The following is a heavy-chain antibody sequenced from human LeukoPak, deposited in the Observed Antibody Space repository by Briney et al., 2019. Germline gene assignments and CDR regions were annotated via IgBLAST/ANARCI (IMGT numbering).Heavy chain of an antibody. CDR3: ARLNSPYYLDY. CDR1: GASISSYY. V-gene: IGHV4-59*08. Sequence: SETLSLTCSVSGASISSYYWSWIRQLPGKGLEWIGYIYYSGSTNYNPSLKSRVTISVDTSKIQLSLKLSSVTAADTAVYYCARLNSPYYLDYWGQGTLVTVSS. J-gene: IGHJ4*02. D-gene: IGHD2-8*01. CDR2: IYYSGST.